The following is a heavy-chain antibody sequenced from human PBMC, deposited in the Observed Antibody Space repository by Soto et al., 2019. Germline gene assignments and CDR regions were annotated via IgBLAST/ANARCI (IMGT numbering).Heavy chain of an antibody. V-gene: IGHV2-26*01. CDR1: GFSLSNSKKG. J-gene: IGHJ3*01. Sequence: SGPTLVNPTETLTLTCSVSGFSLSNSKKGVSWVRQPPGEALEWLAHIFSSDKRSYSTSLKSRLTISTDTSKSQVVLTLTSMDPVDTATYYCARILGYYYTVGPSVDAFDVWGQGIMVTVSS. CDR2: IFSSDKR. D-gene: IGHD2-8*02. CDR3: ARILGYYYTVGPSVDAFDV.